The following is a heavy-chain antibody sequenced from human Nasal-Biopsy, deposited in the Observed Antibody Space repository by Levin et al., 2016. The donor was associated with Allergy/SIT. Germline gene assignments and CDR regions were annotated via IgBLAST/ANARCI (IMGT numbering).Heavy chain of an antibody. V-gene: IGHV3-21*06. CDR3: TRPIGTTGSYGGY. J-gene: IGHJ4*02. D-gene: IGHD1-26*01. Sequence: GESLKISCAASGFTFSSYTMNWVRQAPGKGPEWVSSISSSSNYIYYADSVEGRFTISRDNAKNSLYLQMNSLSAEDTAVYYCTRPIGTTGSYGGYWGPGSLVTVSS. CDR2: ISSSSNYI. CDR1: GFTFSSYT.